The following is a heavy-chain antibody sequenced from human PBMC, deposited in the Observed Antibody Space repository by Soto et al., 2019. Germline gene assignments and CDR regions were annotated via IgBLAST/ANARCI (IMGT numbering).Heavy chain of an antibody. CDR2: IIPIFGTA. CDR3: AGDGLTPTEPTYGMDV. J-gene: IGHJ6*02. CDR1: GGTFSSYA. Sequence: ASVKVSCKASGGTFSSYAISWVRQAPGQGLEWMGGIIPIFGTANYAQKFQGRVTITADESTSTAYMELSSLRSEDTAVYYCAGDGLTPTEPTYGMDVWGQGXTVTVSS. V-gene: IGHV1-69*13. D-gene: IGHD3-22*01.